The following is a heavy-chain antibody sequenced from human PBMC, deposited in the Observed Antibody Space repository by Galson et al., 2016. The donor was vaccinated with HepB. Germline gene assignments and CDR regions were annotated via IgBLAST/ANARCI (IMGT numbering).Heavy chain of an antibody. V-gene: IGHV4-34*01. CDR3: ASRRTYSYGGFDT. CDR2: INHSGIT. J-gene: IGHJ5*02. D-gene: IGHD5-18*01. Sequence: SETLSLTCTVSGGSVIGRDFYWSWIRQPPGKGLEWIGEINHSGITNYNPSLKSRVTISGDTSTNQFSLRLSSVTAADTAIYYCASRRTYSYGGFDTWGQGSLLTVSS. CDR1: GGSVIGRDFY.